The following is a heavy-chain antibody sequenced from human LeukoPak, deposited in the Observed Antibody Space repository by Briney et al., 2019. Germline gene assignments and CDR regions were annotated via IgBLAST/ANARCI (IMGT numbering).Heavy chain of an antibody. CDR1: GGSISSSSYY. D-gene: IGHD1-1*01. CDR3: ARNWRTGTPVFDP. V-gene: IGHV4-39*01. CDR2: IYYSGST. Sequence: SETLSLTCTVSGGSISSSSYYWGWIRQPPGKGLEWIGSIYYSGSTYYNPSLKSRVTISVDTSKNQFSLKLSSVTAADTAVYYCARNWRTGTPVFDPWGQGTLVTVSS. J-gene: IGHJ5*02.